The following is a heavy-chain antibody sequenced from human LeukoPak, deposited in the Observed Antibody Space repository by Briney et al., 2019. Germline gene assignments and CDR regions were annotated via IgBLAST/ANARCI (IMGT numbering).Heavy chain of an antibody. J-gene: IGHJ4*02. CDR1: GFTFSSYA. CDR2: ISYDGSNK. D-gene: IGHD3-3*01. V-gene: IGHV3-30*04. Sequence: PGGSLRLSCAASGFTFSSYAMHWVRQAPGKGLEWVAVISYDGSNKYYADSVKGRFTISRDNSKNTLYLRMNSLRGEDTAVYYCAKDPGKFWSGHDYWGQGTLVTVSS. CDR3: AKDPGKFWSGHDY.